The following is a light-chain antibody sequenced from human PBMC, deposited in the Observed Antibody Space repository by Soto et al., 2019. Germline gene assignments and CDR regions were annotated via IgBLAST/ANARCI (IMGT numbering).Light chain of an antibody. CDR3: QQYGNAPFT. CDR1: QSISSY. Sequence: DIQMTQSPSSLSASVGDRVTITCRASQSISSYLNWYQQKPGKAPKLLIYAASSLQSGVPSRFSGSGSGTDSTLTISRLEPEDFAVYYCQQYGNAPFTFGPGTKVDI. CDR2: AAS. J-gene: IGKJ3*01. V-gene: IGKV1-39*01.